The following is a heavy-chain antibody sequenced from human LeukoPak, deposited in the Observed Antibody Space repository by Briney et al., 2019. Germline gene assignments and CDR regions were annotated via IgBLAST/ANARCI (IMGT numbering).Heavy chain of an antibody. CDR2: IRYDGSNK. J-gene: IGHJ4*02. V-gene: IGHV3-30*02. CDR3: AKERAGYYLDY. D-gene: IGHD3-9*01. Sequence: PGGSVTLLCAPWGLPFKIYRVHWLRQAPGKALEWVAFIRYDGSNKYYADSVKGRFTISRDNSKNTLYLQMNSMRAEDTAVYYCAKERAGYYLDYWGQGTLVTVSS. CDR1: GLPFKIYR.